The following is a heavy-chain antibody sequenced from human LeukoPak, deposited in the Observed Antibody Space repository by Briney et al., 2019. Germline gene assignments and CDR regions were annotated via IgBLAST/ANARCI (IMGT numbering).Heavy chain of an antibody. CDR2: IYYSGST. D-gene: IGHD4-23*01. J-gene: IGHJ5*02. V-gene: IGHV4-39*07. Sequence: SETLSLTCTVSGGSISSSSYYWGWIRQPPGKGLEWIGSIYYSGSTYYNPSLKSRVTISVDTSKNQFSLKLSSVTAADTAVYYCARVATVGEFDPWGQGTLVTASS. CDR1: GGSISSSSYY. CDR3: ARVATVGEFDP.